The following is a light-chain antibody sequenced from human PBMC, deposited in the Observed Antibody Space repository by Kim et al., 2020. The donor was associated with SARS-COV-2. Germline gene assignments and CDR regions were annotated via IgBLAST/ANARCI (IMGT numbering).Light chain of an antibody. CDR1: QNIRSY. Sequence: EIVLTQSPATLSLSPGEGATLSCRASQNIRSYLAWYQQRPDQAPRLLIYDASTRVTGVPARFSGSGSGTDFTLTISSLEPEDFAVYYCQQRNTWPSFGGGTKVDIK. J-gene: IGKJ4*01. CDR2: DAS. V-gene: IGKV3-11*01. CDR3: QQRNTWPS.